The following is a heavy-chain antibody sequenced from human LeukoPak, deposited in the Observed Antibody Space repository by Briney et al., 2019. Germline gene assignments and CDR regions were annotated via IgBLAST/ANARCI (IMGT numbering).Heavy chain of an antibody. CDR2: INPNSGGT. V-gene: IGHV1-2*02. J-gene: IGHJ4*02. Sequence: ASVKVSCKASGYTFTGYYMHWVRQPPGQGLEWMGWINPNSGGTNYAQKFQGRVTMTRDTSISTAYMELSRLRSDDTAVYYCARVADIVVVVAATGFHYWGQGTLVTVSS. D-gene: IGHD2-15*01. CDR3: ARVADIVVVVAATGFHY. CDR1: GYTFTGYY.